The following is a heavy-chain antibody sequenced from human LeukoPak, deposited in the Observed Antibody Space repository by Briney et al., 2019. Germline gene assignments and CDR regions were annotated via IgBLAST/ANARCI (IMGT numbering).Heavy chain of an antibody. CDR1: GFTLSSYA. J-gene: IGHJ4*02. D-gene: IGHD1-26*01. V-gene: IGHV3-23*01. CDR3: AKGIVQWSFDY. CDR2: ISGSGGST. Sequence: GGSLRLSCAASGFTLSSYAMSWVREAPGKGLEWVSAISGSGGSTYYADSVKGRFTISRDNSKNTLYLQMNSLRAEDTAVYYCAKGIVQWSFDYWGQGTLVTVSS.